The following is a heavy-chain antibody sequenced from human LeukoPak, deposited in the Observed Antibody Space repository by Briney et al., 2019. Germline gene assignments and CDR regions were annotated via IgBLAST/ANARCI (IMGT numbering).Heavy chain of an antibody. CDR2: IYYSGST. D-gene: IGHD6-13*01. Sequence: KPSETLSLTCTVSGGSISSSSYYWGWIRQPPGKGLEWIGSIYYSGSTYYNPSLKSRVTISVDTSKNQFSLKLSSVTAADTAVYYCASLYSSNYYMDVWGKGTTVTISS. J-gene: IGHJ6*03. V-gene: IGHV4-39*07. CDR1: GGSISSSSYY. CDR3: ASLYSSNYYMDV.